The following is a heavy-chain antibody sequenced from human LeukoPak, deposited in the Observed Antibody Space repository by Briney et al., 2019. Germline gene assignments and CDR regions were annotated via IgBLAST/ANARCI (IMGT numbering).Heavy chain of an antibody. CDR3: AREAGTASYYYYGMDV. D-gene: IGHD6-19*01. Sequence: ASVKVSCKASGYTFTSYGISWVRQAPGQGLEWVGWISAYNGNTNYAQKLQGRVTMTTDTSTSTAYMELGSLRSDDTAVYYCAREAGTASYYYYGMDVWGQGTTVTVSS. J-gene: IGHJ6*02. V-gene: IGHV1-18*01. CDR1: GYTFTSYG. CDR2: ISAYNGNT.